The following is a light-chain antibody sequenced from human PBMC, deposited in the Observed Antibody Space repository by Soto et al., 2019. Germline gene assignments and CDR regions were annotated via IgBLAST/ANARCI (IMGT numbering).Light chain of an antibody. CDR1: SSNIGAGYD. CDR2: GNS. V-gene: IGLV1-40*01. Sequence: QSALTQPPSVSGAPGQRVTISCTGSSSNIGAGYDVHWYQQLPGTAPKVLIYGNSNRPSGVPDRFSGYKSGTSAALAITGLKAEDEADYYCQSYDSSLSGSVFGGGTKVTVL. J-gene: IGLJ3*02. CDR3: QSYDSSLSGSV.